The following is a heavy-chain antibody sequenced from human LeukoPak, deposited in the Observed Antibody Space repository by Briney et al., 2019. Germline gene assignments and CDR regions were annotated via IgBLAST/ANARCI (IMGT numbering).Heavy chain of an antibody. CDR3: ARYRGWSTFDY. J-gene: IGHJ4*02. CDR1: GGSVSSGNYY. V-gene: IGHV4-61*01. D-gene: IGHD6-19*01. Sequence: SETLSLTCTVSGGSVSSGNYYWSWIRQPPGKGLEWIGYIYYSGSTNYNPSLKSRVTISVDTSKNQFSLKPSSVTAADTAVYYCARYRGWSTFDYWGQGTLVTVSS. CDR2: IYYSGST.